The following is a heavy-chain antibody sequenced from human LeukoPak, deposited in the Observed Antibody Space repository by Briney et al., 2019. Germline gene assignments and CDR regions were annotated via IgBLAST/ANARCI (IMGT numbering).Heavy chain of an antibody. V-gene: IGHV1-2*04. Sequence: ASVKVSCKASGYTFTCYYMHWVRQAPGQGLEWMGWINPNSGGTNYAQKFQGWVTMTRDTSISTAYMELSRLRSDDTAVYYCATSHGYCSGGSCASNQTRTNYGMDVWGQGTTVTVSS. CDR2: INPNSGGT. J-gene: IGHJ6*02. CDR3: ATSHGYCSGGSCASNQTRTNYGMDV. D-gene: IGHD2-15*01. CDR1: GYTFTCYY.